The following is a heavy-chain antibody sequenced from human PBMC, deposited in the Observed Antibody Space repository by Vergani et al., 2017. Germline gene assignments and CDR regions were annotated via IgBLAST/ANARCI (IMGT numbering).Heavy chain of an antibody. V-gene: IGHV4-34*01. CDR3: ARHRCSGRFFPSSSFSGMDV. D-gene: IGHD3-10*02. Sequence: QVQLQQWGAGLLKPSETLSLTCAVYGGSFSGYYWSWIRQPPGKGLEWIGEINHSGSTNYNPSLKSRVTISVDTSKNQFSLKLSSVTAADTAVYYCARHRCSGRFFPSSSFSGMDVWGHGATVTVSS. CDR1: GGSFSGYY. J-gene: IGHJ6*02. CDR2: INHSGST.